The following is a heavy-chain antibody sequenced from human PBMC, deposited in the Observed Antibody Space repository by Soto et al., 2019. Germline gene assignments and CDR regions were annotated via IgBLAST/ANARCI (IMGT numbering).Heavy chain of an antibody. CDR2: IRSKANSYAT. V-gene: IGHV3-73*01. D-gene: IGHD1-26*01. Sequence: PGGSLRPSCAASGFTFSGSAMHWVRQASGKGLEWVGRIRSKANSYATAYAASVKGRFTISRDDSKNTAYLQMNSLKTEDTAVYYCTRHHSGSYSFWGQGTLVTAPQ. CDR1: GFTFSGSA. J-gene: IGHJ4*02. CDR3: TRHHSGSYSF.